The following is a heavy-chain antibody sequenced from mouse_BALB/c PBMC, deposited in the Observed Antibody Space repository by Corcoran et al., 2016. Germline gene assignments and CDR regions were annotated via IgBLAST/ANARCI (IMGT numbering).Heavy chain of an antibody. CDR1: GYTFTNYG. V-gene: IGHV9-1*02. CDR2: INTYTGEP. J-gene: IGHJ2*01. Sequence: QIQLVQSGPELKKPGETVKISCKASGYTFTNYGMNWVKQAPGKGLKWMGWINTYTGEPTYADDFKGRFAFSLETSASTAYLQINNLKNEDMATYFCAREKTSSADDFEYWRQGTTLTVSS. CDR3: AREKTSSADDFEY.